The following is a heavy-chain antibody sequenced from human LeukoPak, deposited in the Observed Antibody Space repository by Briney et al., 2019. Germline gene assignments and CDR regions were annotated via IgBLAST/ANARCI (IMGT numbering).Heavy chain of an antibody. CDR1: GGSISSYY. D-gene: IGHD3-16*01. V-gene: IGHV4-59*12. J-gene: IGHJ6*03. CDR3: ARALRVYPYYYYYMDV. Sequence: SETLSLTCTVSGGSISSYYWSWIRQPPGKGLEWIGYIYYSGSTNYNPSLKSRVTISVDTSKNQFSLKLSSVTAADTAVYYCARALRVYPYYYYYMDVWGKGTTVTVSS. CDR2: IYYSGST.